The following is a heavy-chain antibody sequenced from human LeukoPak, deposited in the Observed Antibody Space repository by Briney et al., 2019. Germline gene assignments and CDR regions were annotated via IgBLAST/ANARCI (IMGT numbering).Heavy chain of an antibody. Sequence: QTGGSLRLSCEASGFTFRTYALSWVRQAPGQGLEGVSAVSSSGGSTYYADSVKGRFTISRDNSKNSLYLQMNSLRAEDTAVYYCARGSPPAWCSGGSCYRDLGFDYWGQGTLVTVSS. CDR1: GFTFRTYA. CDR3: ARGSPPAWCSGGSCYRDLGFDY. V-gene: IGHV3-23*01. D-gene: IGHD2-15*01. CDR2: VSSSGGST. J-gene: IGHJ4*02.